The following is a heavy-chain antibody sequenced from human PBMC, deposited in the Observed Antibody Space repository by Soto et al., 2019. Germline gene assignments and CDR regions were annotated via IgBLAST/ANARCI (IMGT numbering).Heavy chain of an antibody. Sequence: EVQLFESGGGLVQPGGSLRLSRAASGFTFSSYAMSWVRQAPGKGLEWVSAISGSGGSTWYADSVKGRFTISRDNSKNTLYLQMNSLRVDATALYYCAKLRDYDFWSGDNWFDPWGQGTLVNVS. CDR2: ISGSGGST. CDR1: GFTFSSYA. D-gene: IGHD3-3*01. J-gene: IGHJ5*02. CDR3: AKLRDYDFWSGDNWFDP. V-gene: IGHV3-23*01.